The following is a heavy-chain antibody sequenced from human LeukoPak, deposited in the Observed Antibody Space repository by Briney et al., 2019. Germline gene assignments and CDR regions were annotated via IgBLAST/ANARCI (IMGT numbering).Heavy chain of an antibody. CDR2: IYHSGST. V-gene: IGHV4-30-2*01. D-gene: IGHD6-13*01. CDR3: ARSKGIAAAGTEYYFDY. CDR1: GGSISSGGYS. Sequence: SQTLSLTCAVSGGSISSGGYSWCWIRQPPGKGLEWIGYIYHSGSTYYNPSLKSRVTISVDTSKNQFSLKLSSVTAADTAVYYCARSKGIAAAGTEYYFDYWGQGTLVTVSS. J-gene: IGHJ4*02.